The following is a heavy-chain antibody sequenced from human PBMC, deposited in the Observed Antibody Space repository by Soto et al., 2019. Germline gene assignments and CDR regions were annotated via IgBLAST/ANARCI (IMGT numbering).Heavy chain of an antibody. D-gene: IGHD6-13*01. V-gene: IGHV1-2*04. J-gene: IGHJ3*02. CDR3: ARSLIAAARPDAFDI. CDR2: INPNSGGT. Sequence: APVKLACKTSGYSMTVYHMHCGIHTTGQGLEWMGWINPNSGGTNYAQKFQGWVTMTRDTSISTAYMELSRLRSDDTAVYYCARSLIAAARPDAFDIWGQGTMVTVSS. CDR1: GYSMTVYH.